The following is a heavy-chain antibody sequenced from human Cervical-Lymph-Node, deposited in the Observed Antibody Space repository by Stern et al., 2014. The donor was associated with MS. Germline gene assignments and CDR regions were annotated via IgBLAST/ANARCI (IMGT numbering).Heavy chain of an antibody. CDR2: IYTSGST. CDR3: ATSVAGEYYYYYYGMDV. V-gene: IGHV4-61*02. Sequence: ESGPGLVKPSQTLSLTCTVSGGSISSGSYYWSWIRQPAGKGLEWIGRIYTSGSTTYNPSLKSRVTISVDTSKNPFSLKLSSVTAADTAVYYCATSVAGEYYYYYYGMDVWGQGTTVTVSS. CDR1: GGSISSGSYY. D-gene: IGHD6-19*01. J-gene: IGHJ6*02.